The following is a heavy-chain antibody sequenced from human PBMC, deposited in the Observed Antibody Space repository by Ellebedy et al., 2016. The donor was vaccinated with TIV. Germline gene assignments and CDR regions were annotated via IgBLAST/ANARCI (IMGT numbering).Heavy chain of an antibody. D-gene: IGHD2-21*02. Sequence: GESLKISCAASGFTFSSYSMNWVRQAPGKGLEWVSSIISSTSYIYYADSVKGRFTISRDNAKKSLYLQMNSLRAEETAVYYCARDFLRAGDFHAFDIWGQGTMVTVSS. CDR1: GFTFSSYS. CDR2: IISSTSYI. V-gene: IGHV3-21*01. J-gene: IGHJ3*02. CDR3: ARDFLRAGDFHAFDI.